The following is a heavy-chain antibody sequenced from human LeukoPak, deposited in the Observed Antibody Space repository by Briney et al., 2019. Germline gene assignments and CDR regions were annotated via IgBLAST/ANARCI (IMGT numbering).Heavy chain of an antibody. CDR1: LDSTTSNF. CDR2: IYGGGST. J-gene: IGHJ4*02. V-gene: IGHV3-53*01. CDR3: ARTITGSWYYFDY. Sequence: ETLSLTCTVSLDSTTSNFWSWVRQAPGKGLEWVSIIYGGGSTYYAASVKGRFTISRDNSKNTLYLQLNSLRAEDTAVYYCARTITGSWYYFDYWGQGTLVTVSS. D-gene: IGHD6-13*01.